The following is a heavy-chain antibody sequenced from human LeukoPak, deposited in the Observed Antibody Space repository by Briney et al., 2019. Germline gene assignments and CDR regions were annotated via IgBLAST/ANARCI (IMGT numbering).Heavy chain of an antibody. Sequence: ASVNVSCKASGYTFTGYYLHWVRQAPGQGLEWMGWINPKSGGTNYAQKLQGRVTMTRDTSISTAYMELSRLRSDDTAVYYCARDQKSISMIVVGAFDIWGQGTMVTVSS. CDR2: INPKSGGT. J-gene: IGHJ3*02. CDR3: ARDQKSISMIVVGAFDI. CDR1: GYTFTGYY. D-gene: IGHD3-22*01. V-gene: IGHV1-2*02.